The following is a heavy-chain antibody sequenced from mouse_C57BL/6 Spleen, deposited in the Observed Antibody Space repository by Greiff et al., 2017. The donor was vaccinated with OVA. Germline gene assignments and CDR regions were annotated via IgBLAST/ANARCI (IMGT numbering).Heavy chain of an antibody. CDR2: IDPSDSYT. Sequence: QVQLKQPGAELVMPGASVKLSCKASGYTFTSYWMHWVKQRPGQGLEWIGEIDPSDSYTNYNQKFKGKSTLTVDKSSSTAYMQLSSLTSEDSAVYYCARFDGYYGDYWGQGTTLTVSA. CDR1: GYTFTSYW. CDR3: ARFDGYYGDY. V-gene: IGHV1-69*01. J-gene: IGHJ2*01. D-gene: IGHD2-3*01.